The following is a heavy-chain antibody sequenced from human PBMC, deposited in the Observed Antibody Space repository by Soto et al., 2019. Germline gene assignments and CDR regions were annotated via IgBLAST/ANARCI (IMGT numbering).Heavy chain of an antibody. J-gene: IGHJ4*02. D-gene: IGHD5-12*01. Sequence: SETLSLTCTVSGGSISSGDYYWSWIRQPPGKGLEWIGYIYYSGSTYYNPSLKSRVTISVDTSKNQFSLKLSSVTAADTAVYYCAREGDGYTTGRFDYWGQGTLVTVSS. CDR3: AREGDGYTTGRFDY. CDR1: GGSISSGDYY. CDR2: IYYSGST. V-gene: IGHV4-30-4*01.